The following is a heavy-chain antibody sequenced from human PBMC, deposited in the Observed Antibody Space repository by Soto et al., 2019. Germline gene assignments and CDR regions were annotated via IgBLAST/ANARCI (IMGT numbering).Heavy chain of an antibody. CDR3: ARGDSSGYYYPLRGGKPAELDY. J-gene: IGHJ4*02. V-gene: IGHV1-18*01. D-gene: IGHD3-22*01. CDR1: GYTFTSYG. CDR2: ISAYNGNT. Sequence: QVQLVQSGAEVKKPGASVKVSCKASGYTFTSYGISWVRQAPGQGLEWMGWISAYNGNTNYAQKLQGRVTMTTDTSTSTAYLELRSLRSDDTAVYYCARGDSSGYYYPLRGGKPAELDYWGQGTLVTVSS.